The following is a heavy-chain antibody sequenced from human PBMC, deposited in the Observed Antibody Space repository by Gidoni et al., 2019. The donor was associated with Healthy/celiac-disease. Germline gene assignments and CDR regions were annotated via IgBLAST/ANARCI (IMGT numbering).Heavy chain of an antibody. Sequence: EVQLLESGGGVVQPGGSLRPSWAASGLTLSSNAMSWVRQAPGKGLEWVSAISGSGGSTYYADSVKGRFTISRDNSKNTLYLQMNSLRAEDTAVYYCAKSDGRYYDILTGYYDYWGQGTLVTVSS. CDR2: ISGSGGST. D-gene: IGHD3-9*01. CDR3: AKSDGRYYDILTGYYDY. J-gene: IGHJ4*02. CDR1: GLTLSSNA. V-gene: IGHV3-23*01.